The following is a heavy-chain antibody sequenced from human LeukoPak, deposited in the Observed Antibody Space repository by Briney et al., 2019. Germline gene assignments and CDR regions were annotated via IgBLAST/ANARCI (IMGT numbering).Heavy chain of an antibody. V-gene: IGHV3-53*04. D-gene: IGHD6-13*01. Sequence: PGGSLRLSCAASGFTVSSNYMSWVRQAPGKGLEWVSVIYSGGSTYYADSVKGRFTISRHNSKNTLYLQMNSLRAEDKAVYYCASPAVLGIAAAGTLGYWGQGTLVTVSS. CDR2: IYSGGST. J-gene: IGHJ4*02. CDR1: GFTVSSNY. CDR3: ASPAVLGIAAAGTLGY.